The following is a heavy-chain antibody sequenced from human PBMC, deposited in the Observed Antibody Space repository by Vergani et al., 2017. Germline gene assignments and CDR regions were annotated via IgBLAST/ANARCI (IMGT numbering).Heavy chain of an antibody. CDR1: GYTLNTYD. Sequence: QVQLVQSGAEVKEPGGSVQVSCKASGYTLNTYDINWMRQAAGQGLEWMGWMNPISGNTGYAQKFQGRVTMTSITSIGTAYMELSGLTSDDTAVYYCARAPFRITAAEDYAFDVWGQGTLVTVSS. CDR3: ARAPFRITAAEDYAFDV. D-gene: IGHD6-13*01. V-gene: IGHV1-8*02. CDR2: MNPISGNT. J-gene: IGHJ3*01.